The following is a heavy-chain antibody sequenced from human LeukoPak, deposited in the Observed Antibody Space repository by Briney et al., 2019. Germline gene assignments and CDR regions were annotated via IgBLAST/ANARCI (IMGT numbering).Heavy chain of an antibody. D-gene: IGHD6-13*01. J-gene: IGHJ4*02. CDR1: GFTFSSYS. V-gene: IGHV3-21*01. CDR2: ISSSSSYI. Sequence: GGSLRLSCAASGFTFSSYSMNWVRQAPGKGLEWVSSISSSSSYIYYADSVKGRFTISRDNAKNSLYLQMSSLRAEDTAVYYCAINRIAAAGTPSDWGQGTLVTVSS. CDR3: AINRIAAAGTPSD.